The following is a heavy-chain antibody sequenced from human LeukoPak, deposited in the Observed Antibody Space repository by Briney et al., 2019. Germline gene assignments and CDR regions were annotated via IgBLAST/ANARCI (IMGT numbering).Heavy chain of an antibody. CDR3: ARTGGYYDSSGYSSGEFDY. Sequence: PGGSLRLSCAASGFTFDDYAMHWVRQAPGKGLEWVSGISWNSGSIGYADSVKGRFTISRDNAKNSLYLQMNSLRAEDTAVYYCARTGGYYDSSGYSSGEFDYWGQGTLVTVSS. V-gene: IGHV3-9*01. CDR2: ISWNSGSI. CDR1: GFTFDDYA. D-gene: IGHD3-22*01. J-gene: IGHJ4*02.